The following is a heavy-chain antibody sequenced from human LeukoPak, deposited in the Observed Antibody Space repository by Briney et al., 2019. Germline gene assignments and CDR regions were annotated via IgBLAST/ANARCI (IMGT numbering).Heavy chain of an antibody. V-gene: IGHV3-64D*06. CDR3: VKDNEAGGSPFDR. CDR2: ISDNGGST. D-gene: IGHD1-1*01. CDR1: GFIVRSHA. Sequence: SGGSLRLSCSAFGFIVRSHAMHWVRHAPGKVLEYISRISDNGGSTYYADSVKGRFTISRDNSKNTLYLQMSSLRAVDTAVYYCVKDNEAGGSPFDRWGQGTLVTVSS. J-gene: IGHJ4*02.